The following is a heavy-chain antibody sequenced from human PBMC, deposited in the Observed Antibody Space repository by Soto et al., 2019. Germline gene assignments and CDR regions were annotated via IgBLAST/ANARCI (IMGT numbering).Heavy chain of an antibody. V-gene: IGHV3-49*03. J-gene: IGHJ4*02. Sequence: GWSLRLSCTASGFTFGDYAMSWFRQAPGKGLEWVGFIRSKAYGGTTEYAASVKGRFTISRDDSKNSLYLQMNSLRADDTAMYYCATYHDSDWENYRFRHWGEGTLVTVSS. CDR2: IRSKAYGGTT. CDR3: ATYHDSDWENYRFRH. D-gene: IGHD3-16*02. CDR1: GFTFGDYA.